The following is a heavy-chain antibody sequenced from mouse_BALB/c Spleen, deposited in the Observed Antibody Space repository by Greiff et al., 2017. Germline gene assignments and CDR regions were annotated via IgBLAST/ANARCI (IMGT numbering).Heavy chain of an antibody. CDR3: AREEVRRSCDY. CDR1: GYTFTNYW. CDR2: IYPGGGYT. Sequence: QVQLKQSGAELVRPGTSVKISCKASGYTFTNYWLGWVKQRPGHGLEWIGDIYPGGGYTNYNEKFKGKATLTADTSSSTAYMQLSSLTSEDSAVYFCAREEVRRSCDYWGQGTTLTVSS. J-gene: IGHJ2*01. V-gene: IGHV1-63*02. D-gene: IGHD2-14*01.